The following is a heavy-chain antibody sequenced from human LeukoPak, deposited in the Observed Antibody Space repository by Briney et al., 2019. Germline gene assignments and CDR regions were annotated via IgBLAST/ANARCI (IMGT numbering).Heavy chain of an antibody. D-gene: IGHD2-15*01. CDR3: ARDTGSGYCSGGRCRGALDI. V-gene: IGHV3-53*01. CDR1: GFSVGSNY. Sequence: GGSLRLSCAASGFSVGSNYMTWVRQAPGKGLEWVSVIYSGDNTYYADSVKGRFTISRDTPKNTLYLQMKSLRAEDTAVYYCARDTGSGYCSGGRCRGALDIWGQGTMVTVSS. CDR2: IYSGDNT. J-gene: IGHJ3*02.